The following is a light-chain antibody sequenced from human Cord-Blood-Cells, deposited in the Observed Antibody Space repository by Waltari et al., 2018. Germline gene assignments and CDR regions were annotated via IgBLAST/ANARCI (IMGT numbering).Light chain of an antibody. Sequence: QSALTQPASVSGSPGQSITISCTGTSSDVGGYNYVSWYQQDPGKAPKLMLYDVSKRPSGVSNRFSGSKSGNTASLTISGLQAEDDADYYCSSYTSSSTFVFGTGTKVTVL. CDR3: SSYTSSSTFV. J-gene: IGLJ1*01. CDR1: SSDVGGYNY. V-gene: IGLV2-14*01. CDR2: DVS.